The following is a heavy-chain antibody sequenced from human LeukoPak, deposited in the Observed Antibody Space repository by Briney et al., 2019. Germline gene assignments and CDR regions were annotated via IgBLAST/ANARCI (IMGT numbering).Heavy chain of an antibody. CDR1: GYTFTAYY. CDR3: ASLYAPDRGIESQNLVTVY. D-gene: IGHD2/OR15-2a*01. Sequence: ASVKVSCKASGYTFTAYYIHWVRQAPGQGLEWMGWINPNSGGTEYAQKFQGRVTLTRDTSISTAYMELSRLRSDDTAVYYCASLYAPDRGIESQNLVTVYWGQGTLVSVSS. J-gene: IGHJ4*02. CDR2: INPNSGGT. V-gene: IGHV1-2*02.